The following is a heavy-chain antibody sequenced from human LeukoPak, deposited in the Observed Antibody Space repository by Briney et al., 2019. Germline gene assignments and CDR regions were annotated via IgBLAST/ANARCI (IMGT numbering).Heavy chain of an antibody. CDR2: SGST. CDR3: ARGYSYGSGIFDY. Sequence: PSETLSLTCTVSGYSISSGYYWGWIRQPPGKGLEWIGSGSTYYNPSLKSRVTISVDTSKNQFSLKLSSVTAADTAVYYCARGYSYGSGIFDYWGQGTLVTVSS. J-gene: IGHJ4*02. V-gene: IGHV4-38-2*02. CDR1: GYSISSGYY. D-gene: IGHD5-18*01.